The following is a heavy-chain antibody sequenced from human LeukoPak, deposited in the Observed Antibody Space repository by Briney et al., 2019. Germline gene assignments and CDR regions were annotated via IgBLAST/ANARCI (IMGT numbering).Heavy chain of an antibody. Sequence: PSETLSLTCTVSGGSISSYYWSWIRQPAGKGLEWIGRIYTSGSTNYNPSLKSRVTISVDPFKNQFSLTLISMTAADTAVYYCARDLFYMEFGELSEAFDIWGQGTLVTVSS. J-gene: IGHJ3*02. CDR2: IYTSGST. V-gene: IGHV4-4*07. CDR3: ARDLFYMEFGELSEAFDI. D-gene: IGHD3-10*01. CDR1: GGSISSYY.